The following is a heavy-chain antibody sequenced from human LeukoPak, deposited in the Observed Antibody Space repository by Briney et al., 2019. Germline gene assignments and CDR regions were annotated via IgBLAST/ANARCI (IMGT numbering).Heavy chain of an antibody. CDR1: GGSISSYY. CDR3: AITLNCSGGSCLSDY. J-gene: IGHJ4*02. CDR2: IYYSGST. V-gene: IGHV4-59*01. Sequence: SETLSLTYTVSGGSISSYYWSWIRQPPRKGLERIGYIYYSGSTNYNPSLKSRVTISVDTSKNQFSLKLSSVTAADTAVYYCAITLNCSGGSCLSDYWGQGTLVTVSS. D-gene: IGHD2-15*01.